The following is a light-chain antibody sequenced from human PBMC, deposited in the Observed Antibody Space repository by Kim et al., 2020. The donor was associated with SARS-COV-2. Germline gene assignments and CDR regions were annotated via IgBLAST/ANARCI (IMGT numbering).Light chain of an antibody. CDR3: QQYGSSPRT. V-gene: IGKV3-20*01. J-gene: IGKJ1*01. Sequence: PGVSAPLSCRASQSISSSYLAWYQQKPGQAPRLLIYGASSGATGIPDRFSGSGSGTDFTLTISRLEPEDFAVYYCQQYGSSPRTFGQGTKVDIK. CDR2: GAS. CDR1: QSISSSY.